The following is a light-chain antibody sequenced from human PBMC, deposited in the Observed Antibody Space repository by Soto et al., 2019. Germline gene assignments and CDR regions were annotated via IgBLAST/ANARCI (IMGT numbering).Light chain of an antibody. CDR1: QSVSSH. CDR3: QLSPGWPIP. Sequence: ETLMNLSLATMSVYKGERATLSCRASQSVSSHLAWYQHKPGQAPRLLFYDASTRATGIPARFSGSGSGTEFTLTISSLQSEDFAVYYCQLSPGWPIPFGQVTLLAVK. V-gene: IGKV3-15*01. J-gene: IGKJ5*01. CDR2: DAS.